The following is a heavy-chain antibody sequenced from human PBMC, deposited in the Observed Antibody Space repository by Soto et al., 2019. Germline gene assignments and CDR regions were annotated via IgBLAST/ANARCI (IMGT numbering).Heavy chain of an antibody. CDR1: GGSFSGYY. D-gene: IGHD3-3*01. J-gene: IGHJ4*02. V-gene: IGHV4-34*01. Sequence: QVQLQQWSAGLLKPSAPLSLTCAVYGGSFSGYYWSWIRQPPGKGLEWIGEINHSGSTNYNPSLKSRVTISVDTSKNQFSLKLSSVTAADTAVYYCARSFWSGQQGFDYWGQGTLVTVSS. CDR3: ARSFWSGQQGFDY. CDR2: INHSGST.